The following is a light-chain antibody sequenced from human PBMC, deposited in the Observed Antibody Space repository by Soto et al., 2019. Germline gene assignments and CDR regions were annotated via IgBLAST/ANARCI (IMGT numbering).Light chain of an antibody. CDR2: DDS. V-gene: IGLV3-21*02. CDR1: NIGSKS. Sequence: SYELTQPPSVSVAPGQTARITCGGTNIGSKSVHWYQQKPGQAPVLVVYDDSDRPSGIPERFSGSNSGNTATLTISRVEGGDGADYYCQLWDSSNDHVVFGGGTKLPVL. CDR3: QLWDSSNDHVV. J-gene: IGLJ2*01.